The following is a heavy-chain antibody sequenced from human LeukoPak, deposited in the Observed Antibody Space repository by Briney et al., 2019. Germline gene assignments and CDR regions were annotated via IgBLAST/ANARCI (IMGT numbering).Heavy chain of an antibody. V-gene: IGHV3-33*06. CDR1: GFTFSSYG. J-gene: IGHJ4*02. CDR3: AKDGGNSLDY. Sequence: PGRSLRLSCAASGFTFSSYGMHWVRQAPGKGLEWVAAIWYDGSNKYYADSVKGRFTISRDNSKNTLYLQMNSLRAEDTAVYYCAKDGGNSLDYWGQGTLVTVSS. D-gene: IGHD1-1*01. CDR2: IWYDGSNK.